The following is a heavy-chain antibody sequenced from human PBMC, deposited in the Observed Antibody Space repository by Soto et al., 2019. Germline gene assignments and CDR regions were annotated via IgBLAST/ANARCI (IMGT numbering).Heavy chain of an antibody. V-gene: IGHV1-18*01. CDR1: GYTFTSYG. Sequence: GASVKVSCKASGYTFTSYGISWVRQAPGQGLEWMGWISAYNGNTNYAQKLQGRVTMTTDTSTSTAYMELRSLRSDDTAVYHCARVDPPDSSGYYGSSGAIDYWGQGTPVTVSS. CDR2: ISAYNGNT. J-gene: IGHJ4*02. D-gene: IGHD3-22*01. CDR3: ARVDPPDSSGYYGSSGAIDY.